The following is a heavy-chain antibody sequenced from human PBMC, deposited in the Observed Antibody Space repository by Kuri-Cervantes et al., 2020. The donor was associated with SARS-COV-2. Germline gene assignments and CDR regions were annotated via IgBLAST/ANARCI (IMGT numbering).Heavy chain of an antibody. J-gene: IGHJ2*01. V-gene: IGHV1-18*01. Sequence: VSVKVSCKASGYTFTSYGISWVRQAPGQGLEWMGWISAYNGNTIYAQKFQGRVTMTEDTSTDTAYMELSSLRSEDTAVYYCATAYRGLGDWYFDLWGRGTLVTVSS. CDR1: GYTFTSYG. CDR2: ISAYNGNT. D-gene: IGHD1-14*01. CDR3: ATAYRGLGDWYFDL.